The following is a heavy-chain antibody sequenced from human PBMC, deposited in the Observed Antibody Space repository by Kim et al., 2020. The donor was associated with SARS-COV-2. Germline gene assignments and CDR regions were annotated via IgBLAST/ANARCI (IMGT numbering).Heavy chain of an antibody. Sequence: GSTDYGDSVTGRFTISRDTSENTLSLQMNSLRPDDTAVYYCARLTNYYFDLWGQGTLVTVSS. CDR2: GST. J-gene: IGHJ4*02. V-gene: IGHV3-53*05. CDR3: ARLTNYYFDL. D-gene: IGHD4-4*01.